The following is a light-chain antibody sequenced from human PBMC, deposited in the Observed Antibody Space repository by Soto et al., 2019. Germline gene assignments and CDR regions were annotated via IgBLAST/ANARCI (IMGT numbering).Light chain of an antibody. J-gene: IGKJ1*01. V-gene: IGKV3-15*01. CDR3: QQYNNWWT. CDR1: QSVSSS. CDR2: GAS. Sequence: EILMMQSPATLSVFPGERATLSCRASQSVSSSLAWYQQKPGQAPRLLIYGASTRATGIPARFSGSGSGTEFTLTINSLQSEDFAVYYCQQYNNWWTFGQGTKVDI.